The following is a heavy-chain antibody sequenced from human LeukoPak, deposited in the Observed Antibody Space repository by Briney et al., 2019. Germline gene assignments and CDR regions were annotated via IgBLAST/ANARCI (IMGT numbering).Heavy chain of an antibody. CDR2: INPNSGGT. CDR1: GYTFTGYY. Sequence: ASVKVSCKASGYTFTGYYMHWVRQAPGQGLEWMGWINPNSGGTNYAQKFQGWVTMTRDTSISTAYMELSRLRSDDTAVYYCARDSRRITIFGVVIRTTTPDAVDIWGLGTMVTVSS. V-gene: IGHV1-2*04. J-gene: IGHJ3*02. D-gene: IGHD3-3*01. CDR3: ARDSRRITIFGVVIRTTTPDAVDI.